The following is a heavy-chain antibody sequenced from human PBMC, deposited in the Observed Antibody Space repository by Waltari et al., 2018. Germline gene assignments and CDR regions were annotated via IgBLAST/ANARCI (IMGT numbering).Heavy chain of an antibody. J-gene: IGHJ4*02. V-gene: IGHV4-59*01. Sequence: QVQLQESGPGLVKPSETLSLTCTVSGGSISSYYWSWIRQPPGKGLEWIGYIYYSGSTNSHPSLKSRVTISVDTSKNQFSLKLSSVTAADTAVYYCARRYSSSWYDYWGQGTLVTVSS. D-gene: IGHD6-13*01. CDR1: GGSISSYY. CDR2: IYYSGST. CDR3: ARRYSSSWYDY.